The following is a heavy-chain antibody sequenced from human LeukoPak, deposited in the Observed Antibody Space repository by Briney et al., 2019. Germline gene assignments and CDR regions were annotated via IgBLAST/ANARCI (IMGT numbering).Heavy chain of an antibody. CDR2: LSGSGGST. J-gene: IGHJ4*02. D-gene: IGHD3-22*01. CDR3: ARGGSYYYDTSAYFAY. Sequence: GGSLRLSCAASGFTFSSYAMSWVRKAPGKGLEWVSALSGSGGSTYYADSVKGRFTISRDNSKNTLYLQMNSLRAEDTAVYYCARGGSYYYDTSAYFAYWGQGTLVTVSS. V-gene: IGHV3-23*01. CDR1: GFTFSSYA.